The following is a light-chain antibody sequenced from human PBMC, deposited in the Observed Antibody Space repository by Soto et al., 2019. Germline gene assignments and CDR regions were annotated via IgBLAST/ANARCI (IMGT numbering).Light chain of an antibody. J-gene: IGKJ1*01. CDR2: DAS. CDR3: QQYNSYWT. Sequence: DIQMTQSPSTLSACVGDRVTITCRASQSISSWLAWYQQKAGKAPKLLIYDASSLESGVPSRFSGSGSGTEFTLTISSPQPDDFATYYCQQYNSYWTFGQGTKVDIK. V-gene: IGKV1-5*01. CDR1: QSISSW.